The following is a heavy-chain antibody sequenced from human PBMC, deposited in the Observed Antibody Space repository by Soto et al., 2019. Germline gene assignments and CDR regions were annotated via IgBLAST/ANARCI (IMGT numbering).Heavy chain of an antibody. CDR3: AKDDCAICKGPAYIFDMDV. J-gene: IGHJ6*02. D-gene: IGHD2-21*02. CDR1: GCTFINYA. CDR2: VTRGGSA. V-gene: IGHV3-23*01. Sequence: GGSLRHSCTASGCTFINYAMTWVLQAPGKGLEWVSGVTRGGSAYYADSVKGRFTISRDNSKNTVFLQMNSLRAEDTAIYYCAKDDCAICKGPAYIFDMDVWGQGTTGTGSS.